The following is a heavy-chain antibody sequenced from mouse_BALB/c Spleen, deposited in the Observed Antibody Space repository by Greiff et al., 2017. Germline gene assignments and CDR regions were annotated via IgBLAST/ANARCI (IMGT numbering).Heavy chain of an antibody. CDR3: ARAYYGKSWFAY. J-gene: IGHJ3*01. D-gene: IGHD2-10*01. CDR1: GFTFSDYY. CDR2: ISDGGSYT. Sequence: EVMLVESGGGLVKPGGSLKLSCAASGFTFSDYYMYWVRQTPEKRLEWVATISDGGSYTYYPDSVKGRFTISRDNAKNNLYLQMSSLKSEDTAMYYCARAYYGKSWFAYWGQGTLVTVSA. V-gene: IGHV5-4*02.